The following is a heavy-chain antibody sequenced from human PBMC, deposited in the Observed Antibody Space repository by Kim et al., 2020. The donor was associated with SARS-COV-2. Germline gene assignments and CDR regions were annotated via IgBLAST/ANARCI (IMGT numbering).Heavy chain of an antibody. Sequence: GGSLRLSCAASGFTFSSYAMHWVRQAPGKGLEWVAVISYDGSNKYYADSVKGRFTISRDNSKNTLYLQMNSLRAEDTAVYYCARVQVPGYYYDSSGYSDYWGQGTLVTVSS. CDR3: ARVQVPGYYYDSSGYSDY. V-gene: IGHV3-30*14. D-gene: IGHD3-22*01. J-gene: IGHJ4*02. CDR1: GFTFSSYA. CDR2: ISYDGSNK.